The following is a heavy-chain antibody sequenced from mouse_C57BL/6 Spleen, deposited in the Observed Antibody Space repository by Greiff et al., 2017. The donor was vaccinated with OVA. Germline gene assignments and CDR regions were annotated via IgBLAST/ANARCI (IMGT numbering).Heavy chain of an antibody. CDR3: ARMDYGNFYFDY. J-gene: IGHJ2*01. CDR1: GYTFTSYW. Sequence: QVQLQQPGAELVKPGASVKMSCKASGYTFTSYWITWVKQRPGQGLEWIGDIYPGSGSTNYNEEFKSKATLTVDTSSSTAYMQLSSLTSEDSAVYYCARMDYGNFYFDYWGKGTTLTVSS. V-gene: IGHV1-55*01. CDR2: IYPGSGST. D-gene: IGHD2-1*01.